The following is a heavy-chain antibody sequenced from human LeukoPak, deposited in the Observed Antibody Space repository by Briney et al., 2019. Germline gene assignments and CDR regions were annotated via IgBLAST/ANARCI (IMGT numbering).Heavy chain of an antibody. V-gene: IGHV4-38-2*02. D-gene: IGHD1-26*01. Sequence: PSETLSLTCTVSGYSISSGYYWGWIRQPPGKGLEWIGSIYHSGSTYYNPSLKSRVTISVDTSKNQFSLKLSSVTAADTAVYYCARDYYSPQVGATIRNWFDPWGQGTLVTVSS. CDR2: IYHSGST. J-gene: IGHJ5*02. CDR3: ARDYYSPQVGATIRNWFDP. CDR1: GYSISSGYY.